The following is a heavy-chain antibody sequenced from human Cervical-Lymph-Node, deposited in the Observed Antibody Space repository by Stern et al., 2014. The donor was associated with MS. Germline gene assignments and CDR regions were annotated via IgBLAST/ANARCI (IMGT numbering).Heavy chain of an antibody. Sequence: QVTLRESGPALVRPTQTLTLTCTFSGFSLTSTGMCVNWIRQSPGKPLEWLARIDWDNDKFYSTSLKTRLTISKDTSKNQVVLRMTNMDPVDTGTYYCARQSNLAVRSAFDIWGQGTMVTVSS. CDR1: GFSLTSTGMC. V-gene: IGHV2-70*17. J-gene: IGHJ3*02. CDR2: IDWDNDK. CDR3: ARQSNLAVRSAFDI. D-gene: IGHD1-14*01.